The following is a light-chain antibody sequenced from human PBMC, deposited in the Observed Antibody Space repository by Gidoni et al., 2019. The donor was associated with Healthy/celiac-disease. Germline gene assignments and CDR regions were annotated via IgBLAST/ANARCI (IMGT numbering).Light chain of an antibody. CDR2: AAS. CDR3: QKYNSAPRLT. Sequence: DIQMTQSTSSLSASVGDRVTITCRASQGISNYLAWYQQKPGKVPKLLIYAASTLQSGVPSRFSGSGSGTDFTLTIRSLQPEDVATYYCQKYNSAPRLTFGGGTKVEIQ. CDR1: QGISNY. J-gene: IGKJ4*01. V-gene: IGKV1-27*01.